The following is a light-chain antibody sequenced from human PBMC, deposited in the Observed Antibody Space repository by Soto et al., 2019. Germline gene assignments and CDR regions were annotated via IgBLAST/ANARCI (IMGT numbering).Light chain of an antibody. CDR2: MGS. Sequence: DIVMTQSPLSLPVTPGEPASISCRSSQSLLHSNGYNYLDWYLQKPGQSPQVLIYMGSIRASGVPDRFSGSGSGTDFTLKISRVEAEDGGIYYCMQALQTPLTFGGGTKVEIK. CDR3: MQALQTPLT. CDR1: QSLLHSNGYNY. V-gene: IGKV2-28*01. J-gene: IGKJ4*01.